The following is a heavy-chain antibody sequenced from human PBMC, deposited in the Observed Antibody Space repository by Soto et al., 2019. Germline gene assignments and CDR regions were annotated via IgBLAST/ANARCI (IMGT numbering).Heavy chain of an antibody. D-gene: IGHD6-13*01. Sequence: QVQLVESGGGVVQPGRSLRLSCAASGFTFSSYGMHWVRQAPGKGLEWVAVIWYDGSNKYYADSVKGRFTISRDNSKNTLYLQMNSLRAEDTAVYYCARDYHSSSWYSWWFDPWGQGTLVTVSS. J-gene: IGHJ5*02. CDR3: ARDYHSSSWYSWWFDP. CDR1: GFTFSSYG. V-gene: IGHV3-33*01. CDR2: IWYDGSNK.